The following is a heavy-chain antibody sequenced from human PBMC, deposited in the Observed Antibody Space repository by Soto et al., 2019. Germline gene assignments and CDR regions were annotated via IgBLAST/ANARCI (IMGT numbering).Heavy chain of an antibody. CDR1: GYTFSDYG. Sequence: QTQLVQSGDEVKKPGASVKVSCKTSGYTFSDYGVNWVRLAPGQGLEWMGWISGYDGYTKYVQKFQGRVTMTTDTSTSTAYMELRSLRSDDTAVYYCARDRLRLPLDYWGQGTLVTVSS. V-gene: IGHV1-18*04. CDR3: ARDRLRLPLDY. CDR2: ISGYDGYT. J-gene: IGHJ4*02. D-gene: IGHD5-12*01.